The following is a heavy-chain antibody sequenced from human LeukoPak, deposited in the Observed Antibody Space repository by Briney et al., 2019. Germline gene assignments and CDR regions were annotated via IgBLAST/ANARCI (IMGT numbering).Heavy chain of an antibody. J-gene: IGHJ4*02. CDR2: IGSRSTYT. CDR1: GFTFSSYS. Sequence: GGSLRLSCAASGFTFSSYSMNWVRQAPGKGLEWVSSIGSRSTYTYSADSVKGRFTISRDNAKNSLYLQMNSLRAGDTAVYYCARDGSLPDYWGQGTLVTVSS. V-gene: IGHV3-21*01. CDR3: ARDGSLPDY.